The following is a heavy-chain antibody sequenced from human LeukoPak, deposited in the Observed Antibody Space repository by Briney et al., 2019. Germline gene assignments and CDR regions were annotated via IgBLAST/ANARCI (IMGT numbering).Heavy chain of an antibody. D-gene: IGHD1-26*01. CDR1: GGSINSNSYY. Sequence: PSETLSLTCTVSGGSINSNSYYWGWIRQPPGKGLEWIGSISSSGSTYYASSLKTRVTISVDTSKNQFSLRLTSVTAADTAVYYCARHPNPMWELRYAFDIWGQGTMVTVSS. CDR3: ARHPNPMWELRYAFDI. V-gene: IGHV4-39*01. CDR2: ISSSGST. J-gene: IGHJ3*02.